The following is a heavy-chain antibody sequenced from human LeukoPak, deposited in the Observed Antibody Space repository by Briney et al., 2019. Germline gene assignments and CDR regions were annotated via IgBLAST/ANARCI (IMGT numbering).Heavy chain of an antibody. Sequence: ASVKVSCKASGGTFSSYAISWVRQAPGQGLEWMGGIIPIFGTANYAQKFQGRVTITADESTSTAYMELRSLRSEDTAVYYCARGVTGGTYAFDIWGQGTMVTVSS. J-gene: IGHJ3*02. CDR2: IIPIFGTA. D-gene: IGHD1-20*01. CDR1: GGTFSSYA. CDR3: ARGVTGGTYAFDI. V-gene: IGHV1-69*13.